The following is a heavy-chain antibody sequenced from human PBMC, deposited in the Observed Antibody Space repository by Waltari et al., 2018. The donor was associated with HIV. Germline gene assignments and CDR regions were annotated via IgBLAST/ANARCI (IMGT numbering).Heavy chain of an antibody. V-gene: IGHV3-13*01. D-gene: IGHD3-10*01. J-gene: IGHJ4*02. CDR2: IGTGGDT. Sequence: EDQLVESGGGLVQPGGSLRPSCAASGFAFSSYVLHWVRRAPGKGPEWVSAIGTGGDTYYADSVMGRFTISRDNAKKSLYLQMNSLIAEDMAVYLWVISEVWFGENWGIDWRYFDYWGQGTLVTVSS. CDR1: GFAFSSYV. CDR3: VISEVWFGENWGIDWRYFDY.